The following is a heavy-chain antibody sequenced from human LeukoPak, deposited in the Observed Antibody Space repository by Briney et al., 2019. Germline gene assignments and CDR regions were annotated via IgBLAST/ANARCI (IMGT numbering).Heavy chain of an antibody. J-gene: IGHJ4*02. Sequence: PGRSLRLSCAAPGFTFSSYGMHWVRQAPGKGLEWVAVIWYDGSKKYHADSVKGRFTISRDISKNTLYLQMNSLRDEDTAVYYCARDGGIGIDYWGQGTLVTVSS. D-gene: IGHD2-15*01. CDR3: ARDGGIGIDY. CDR1: GFTFSSYG. CDR2: IWYDGSKK. V-gene: IGHV3-33*01.